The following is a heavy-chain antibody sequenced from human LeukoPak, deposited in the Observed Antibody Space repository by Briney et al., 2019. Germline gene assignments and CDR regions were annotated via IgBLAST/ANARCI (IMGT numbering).Heavy chain of an antibody. J-gene: IGHJ4*02. Sequence: PGGSPRLSCAASGFTFRNYGMHWVRQAPGKGLEWVALIWYDGSNKYYADSVKGRFTISRDNSNNTLYLQISSLRPEDTAMYYCAKGPAVLAADFDYWGQGTLITVSS. CDR1: GFTFRNYG. CDR2: IWYDGSNK. CDR3: AKGPAVLAADFDY. V-gene: IGHV3-33*06. D-gene: IGHD6-13*01.